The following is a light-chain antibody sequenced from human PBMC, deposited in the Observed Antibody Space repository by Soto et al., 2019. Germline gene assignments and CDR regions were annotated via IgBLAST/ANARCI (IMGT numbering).Light chain of an antibody. V-gene: IGLV2-14*01. CDR3: SSYTSSRTLV. J-gene: IGLJ1*01. Sequence: QSVLTQPASVSGSPGQSITISCTGTSSDVGGYNYVSWYQQHPGKAPKLMIYEVSNRPSGVSNRFSGSKSGNTASLTISGLQAEEEADYYCSSYTSSRTLVFGTGAKVTVL. CDR1: SSDVGGYNY. CDR2: EVS.